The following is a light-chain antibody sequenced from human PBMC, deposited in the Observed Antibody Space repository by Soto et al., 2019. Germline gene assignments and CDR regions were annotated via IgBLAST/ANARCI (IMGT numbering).Light chain of an antibody. J-gene: IGKJ1*01. V-gene: IGKV3-15*01. CDR2: GAS. Sequence: EIVMTQSPATLSVSPGERATLSCRASQSVSSNLAWYLQKPAQAPRLLIYGASTRATGIPARFSGSGSGTEFTLTISSLHSEDFAVYYCQQYNNWPPTWTFGQGTKVEI. CDR1: QSVSSN. CDR3: QQYNNWPPTWT.